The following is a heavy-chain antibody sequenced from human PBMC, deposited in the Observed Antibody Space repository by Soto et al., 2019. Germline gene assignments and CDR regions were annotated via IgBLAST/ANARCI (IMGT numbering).Heavy chain of an antibody. J-gene: IGHJ3*01. CDR2: AIPVFGTT. Sequence: QVQLVQSGAEVRKPGSSVKVSCKASGDTFMYYAFTWVRQAPGQGLAWVGQAIPVFGTTNHAQKFQGRVTFTAYESTSTAYIELSSLRFEDTAVYFCARTYIAASRPTASDLWGQATMLTVSS. V-gene: IGHV1-69*01. CDR1: GDTFMYYA. CDR3: ARTYIAASRPTASDL. D-gene: IGHD6-13*01.